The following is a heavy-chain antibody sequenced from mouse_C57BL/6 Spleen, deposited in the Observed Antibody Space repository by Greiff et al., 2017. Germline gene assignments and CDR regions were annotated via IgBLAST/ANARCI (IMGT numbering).Heavy chain of an antibody. CDR3: ARVGQLRLRAWFAY. J-gene: IGHJ3*01. D-gene: IGHD3-2*02. V-gene: IGHV5-4*01. Sequence: DVHLVESGGGLVKPGGSLKLSCAASGFTFSSYAMSWVRQTPEKRLEWVATISDGGSYTYYPDNVKGRFTISRDNAKNNLYLQMSHLKSEDTAMYYCARVGQLRLRAWFAYWGQGTLVTVSA. CDR1: GFTFSSYA. CDR2: ISDGGSYT.